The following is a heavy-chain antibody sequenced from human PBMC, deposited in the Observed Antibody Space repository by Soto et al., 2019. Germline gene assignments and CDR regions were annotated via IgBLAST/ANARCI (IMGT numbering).Heavy chain of an antibody. Sequence: EVQLLESGGGLVQPGGSLRLSCAASGFTFSSYAMNWVRQAPGKGLEWVSVISGSGGSTYYADSVKGRFTISRDNSKNTLYLQMTSLRAEDTAVYYCARSSSGWYFDYWGQGTLVTVSS. CDR3: ARSSSGWYFDY. CDR1: GFTFSSYA. V-gene: IGHV3-23*01. CDR2: ISGSGGST. J-gene: IGHJ4*02. D-gene: IGHD6-19*01.